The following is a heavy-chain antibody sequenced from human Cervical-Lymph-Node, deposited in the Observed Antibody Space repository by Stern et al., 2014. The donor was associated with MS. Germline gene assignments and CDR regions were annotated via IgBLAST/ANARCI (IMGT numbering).Heavy chain of an antibody. J-gene: IGHJ4*02. V-gene: IGHV3-21*01. Sequence: EVQLVESGGGLVKPGGSLRLSCTASGFTFRSHNMNWVRQAPGKGLEWVSSISTSVTYIYYSDSVKGRFTISRDNAKNSLYLLMNSLRADDTAVYYCARDFYGDYGLDYWGQGTLLTVSS. CDR1: GFTFRSHN. D-gene: IGHD4-17*01. CDR2: ISTSVTYI. CDR3: ARDFYGDYGLDY.